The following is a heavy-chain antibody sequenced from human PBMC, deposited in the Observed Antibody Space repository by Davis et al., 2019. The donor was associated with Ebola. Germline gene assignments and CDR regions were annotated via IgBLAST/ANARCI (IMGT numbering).Heavy chain of an antibody. D-gene: IGHD3-10*01. J-gene: IGHJ4*02. CDR3: AREGLGSDRYFDY. CDR1: GLTFSSYA. CDR2: ISGSGGST. V-gene: IGHV3-23*01. Sequence: GGSLRLSCAASGLTFSSYAMSWVRQAPGKGLEWVSAISGSGGSTYYADSVKRRFTISRDNSKNTLYLQMNSLRAEDTAVYYCAREGLGSDRYFDYWGQGTLVTVSS.